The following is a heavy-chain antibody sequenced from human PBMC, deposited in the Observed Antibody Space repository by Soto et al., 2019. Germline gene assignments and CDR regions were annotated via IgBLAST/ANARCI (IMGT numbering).Heavy chain of an antibody. D-gene: IGHD2-8*01. CDR1: GFTFSSCS. CDR2: ISGSGDTK. V-gene: IGHV3-48*02. J-gene: IGHJ4*02. Sequence: PGGSLRLSCASSGFTFSSCSMNWVRQAPGKGLEWASFISGSGDTKYYADSVKGRFTISRDNAKNSLYLQMSSLRDEDTAVYYCAKYCSSDVCFDYWGQGTLVTVSS. CDR3: AKYCSSDVCFDY.